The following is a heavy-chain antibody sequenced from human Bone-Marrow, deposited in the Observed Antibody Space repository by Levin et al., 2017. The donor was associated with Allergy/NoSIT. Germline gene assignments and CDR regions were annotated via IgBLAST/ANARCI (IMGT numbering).Heavy chain of an antibody. Sequence: LSLTCAASGFTFRTYSMNWVRQAPGKGLEWVSYIADRSHNIYYADSVKGRFTISRDNARNSLYLQMNSLRAEDTAVYYCARDFDWAFDVWGQGTMVTVSS. CDR1: GFTFRTYS. J-gene: IGHJ3*01. D-gene: IGHD3-9*01. CDR3: ARDFDWAFDV. V-gene: IGHV3-48*01. CDR2: IADRSHNI.